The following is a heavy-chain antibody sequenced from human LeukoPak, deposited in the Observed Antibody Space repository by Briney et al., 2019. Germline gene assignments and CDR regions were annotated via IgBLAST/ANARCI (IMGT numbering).Heavy chain of an antibody. CDR2: ISSSSSYI. Sequence: SXXXXXXXSXXWVRQAPGXXXXGVSSISSSSSYIYYADSVKXRFTISRDXXKNSLYLQMNSLRAEDTAVYYCXXTXPYYYYMDVWGKGTTVTVSS. CDR3: XXTXPYYYYMDV. J-gene: IGHJ6*03. CDR1: XXXXXXXS. V-gene: IGHV3-21*01.